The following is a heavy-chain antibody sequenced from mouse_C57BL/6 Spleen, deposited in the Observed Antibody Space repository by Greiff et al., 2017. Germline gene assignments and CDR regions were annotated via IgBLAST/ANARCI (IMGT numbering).Heavy chain of an antibody. Sequence: QVQLKESGAELARPGASVKMSCKASGYTFTSYTMHWVKQRPGQGLEWIGYINPSSGYTKYNQKFKDKATLTADKSSSTAYMQLSSLTSEDSAVYYCARDYGSSYPYWGQGTTLTVSS. J-gene: IGHJ2*01. CDR1: GYTFTSYT. V-gene: IGHV1-4*01. D-gene: IGHD1-1*01. CDR3: ARDYGSSYPY. CDR2: INPSSGYT.